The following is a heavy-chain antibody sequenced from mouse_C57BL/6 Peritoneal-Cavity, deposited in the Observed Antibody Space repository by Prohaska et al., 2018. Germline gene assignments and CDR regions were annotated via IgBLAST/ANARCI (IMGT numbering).Heavy chain of an antibody. J-gene: IGHJ1*03. CDR1: GFPITSGYY. V-gene: IGHV12-3*01. CDR3: AGDRGGYWYFDV. CDR2: ITHSGET. Sequence: QMQLQESGPGLVKPSQSLFLTCSITGFPITSGYYWIWIRQSPGKPLEWMGYITHSGETFYNPSLQSPISITREMSKNQFFLQLNSVTTEDTAMYYCAGDRGGYWYFDVWGTGTTVTVSS.